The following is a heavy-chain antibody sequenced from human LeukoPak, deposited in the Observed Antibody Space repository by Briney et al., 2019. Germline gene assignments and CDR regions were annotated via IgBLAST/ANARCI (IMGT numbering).Heavy chain of an antibody. V-gene: IGHV5-51*01. Sequence: GGSLRLSCAASGYSFTSYWIGWVRQMPGKGLEWMGIIYPGDSDTRYSPSFQGQVTISADKSISTAYLQWSSLKASDIAMYYCARTAGYSAYESFDYWGQGTLVTVSS. D-gene: IGHD5-12*01. CDR1: GYSFTSYW. J-gene: IGHJ4*02. CDR2: IYPGDSDT. CDR3: ARTAGYSAYESFDY.